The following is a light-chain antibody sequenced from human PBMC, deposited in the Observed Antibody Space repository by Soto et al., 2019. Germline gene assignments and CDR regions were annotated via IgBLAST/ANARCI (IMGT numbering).Light chain of an antibody. Sequence: EIVLTQSPGTLSLSPGEEATLSCRASQSVDNNYLAWYQQKPGQTPRLIIYGASVRADGIPHRFSGSGFGRDFTLTISKVEPEDFAVYYCQQYGTPRSVTFGQGTRLDI. CDR3: QQYGTPRSVT. V-gene: IGKV3-20*01. J-gene: IGKJ5*01. CDR1: QSVDNNY. CDR2: GAS.